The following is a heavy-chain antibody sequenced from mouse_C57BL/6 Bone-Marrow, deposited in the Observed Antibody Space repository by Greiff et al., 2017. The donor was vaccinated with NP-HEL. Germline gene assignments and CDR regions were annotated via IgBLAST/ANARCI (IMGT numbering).Heavy chain of an antibody. Sequence: EVKLVESGEGLVKPGGSLKLSCAASGFTFSSYAMSWVRQTPEKRLEWVAYISSGGDYIYYADTVKGRFTISRDNARNTLYLQMSSLKSEDTAMYYCTRPYDYDDAMDYWGQGTSVTVSS. CDR2: ISSGGDYI. J-gene: IGHJ4*01. CDR1: GFTFSSYA. D-gene: IGHD2-4*01. CDR3: TRPYDYDDAMDY. V-gene: IGHV5-9-1*02.